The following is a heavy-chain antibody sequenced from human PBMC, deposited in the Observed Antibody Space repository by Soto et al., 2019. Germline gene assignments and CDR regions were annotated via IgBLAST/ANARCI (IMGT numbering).Heavy chain of an antibody. J-gene: IGHJ6*03. CDR2: IKQDGSEK. CDR1: GFTFSSYW. V-gene: IGHV3-7*01. CDR3: ARDSVATISTYYYYMDV. Sequence: GSLRLSCAASGFTFSSYWMSWVRQAPGKGLEWVANIKQDGSEKYYVDSVKGRFTISRDNAKNSLYLQMNSLRAEDTAVYYCARDSVATISTYYYYMDVWGKGTTVTVSS. D-gene: IGHD5-12*01.